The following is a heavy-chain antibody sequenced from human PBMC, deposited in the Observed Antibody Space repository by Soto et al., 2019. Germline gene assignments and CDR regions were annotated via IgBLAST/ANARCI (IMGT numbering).Heavy chain of an antibody. CDR1: GYGFTSYW. V-gene: IGHV5-10-1*01. CDR3: ASAYGGNSVDV. CDR2: IDPSDSYT. Sequence: GESLKISCKGSGYGFTSYWISWVRQMPGKGLEWMGRIDPSDSYTNYSPSFQGHVTISADKSISTAYLQWSSLKASDTAMYYCASAYGGNSVDVWGQGTTVTVSS. D-gene: IGHD2-21*02. J-gene: IGHJ6*02.